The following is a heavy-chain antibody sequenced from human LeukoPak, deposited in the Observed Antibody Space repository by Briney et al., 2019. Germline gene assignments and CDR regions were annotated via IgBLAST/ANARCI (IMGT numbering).Heavy chain of an antibody. Sequence: SETLSLTCTVSGGSISSYYWSWIRQPAGKGLEWIGRIYTSGSTNYNPSLKSRVTMSVDTSKNQFSLKLSSVTAADTAVYYCARDPSIFGVVIGGYYYYGMDVWGQGTTVTVSS. CDR1: GGSISSYY. D-gene: IGHD3-3*01. V-gene: IGHV4-4*07. J-gene: IGHJ6*02. CDR3: ARDPSIFGVVIGGYYYYGMDV. CDR2: IYTSGST.